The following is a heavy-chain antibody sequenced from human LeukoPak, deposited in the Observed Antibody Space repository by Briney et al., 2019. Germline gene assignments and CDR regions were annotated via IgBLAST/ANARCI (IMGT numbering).Heavy chain of an antibody. D-gene: IGHD6-6*01. CDR1: GGTFSSYA. CDR2: IIPILGIA. Sequence: SVKVSCKASGGTFSSYAISWVRQAPGQGLEWMGRIIPILGIANYAQKFQGRVTITADKSTSTAYMELSGLRSEDTAVYYCASARVYSSSSGWFDPWGQGTLVTVSS. CDR3: ASARVYSSSSGWFDP. V-gene: IGHV1-69*04. J-gene: IGHJ5*02.